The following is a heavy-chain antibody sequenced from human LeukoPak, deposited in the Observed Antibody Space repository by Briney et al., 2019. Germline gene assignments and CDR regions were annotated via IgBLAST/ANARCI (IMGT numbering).Heavy chain of an antibody. Sequence: PGRSLRLSCAASGFTFISYAMHWVRQAPGKGLEWVAVISYDGSNKYYADSVKGRFTISRDNSKNTLYLQMNSLRAEDTAVYYCARGLYSSGWSNYFDYWGQGTLVTVSS. CDR2: ISYDGSNK. J-gene: IGHJ4*02. D-gene: IGHD6-19*01. CDR1: GFTFISYA. V-gene: IGHV3-30-3*01. CDR3: ARGLYSSGWSNYFDY.